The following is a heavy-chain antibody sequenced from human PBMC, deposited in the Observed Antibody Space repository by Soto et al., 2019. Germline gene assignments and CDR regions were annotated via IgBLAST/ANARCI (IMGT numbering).Heavy chain of an antibody. Sequence: EMQLLESGGGLVQPGGSLRLSCVVSGFSFSTYGVTWVGQAPGKGLEWVCGVSGGSGVTHYTDSVKGRFTISGDDSKNTVYLQMHSLRGEDTAVYYCTRWNGYGDLWGQGTLVTVSS. D-gene: IGHD1-1*01. CDR1: GFSFSTYG. CDR2: VSGGSGVT. V-gene: IGHV3-23*01. J-gene: IGHJ5*02. CDR3: TRWNGYGDL.